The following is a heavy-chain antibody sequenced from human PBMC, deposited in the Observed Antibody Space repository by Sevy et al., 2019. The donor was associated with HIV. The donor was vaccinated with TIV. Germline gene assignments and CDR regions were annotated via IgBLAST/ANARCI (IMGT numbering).Heavy chain of an antibody. Sequence: GGSLRLSCAASGFTFSSYSMNWVRQAPGKGLEWVSYISSSSTIYYADSVKGRFTISRDNAKNSLCLQMNSLRDEDTAVYYCASQRRIAARFYYYYYMDVWGKGTTVTVSS. CDR2: ISSSSTI. J-gene: IGHJ6*03. CDR3: ASQRRIAARFYYYYYMDV. D-gene: IGHD6-6*01. CDR1: GFTFSSYS. V-gene: IGHV3-48*02.